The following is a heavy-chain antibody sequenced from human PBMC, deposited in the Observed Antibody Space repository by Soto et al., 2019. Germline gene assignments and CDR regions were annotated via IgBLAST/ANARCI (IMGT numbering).Heavy chain of an antibody. CDR3: ARDPSGGREGNWFES. V-gene: IGHV3-21*01. D-gene: IGHD3-16*01. Sequence: EVQLVESGGGLVKPGGSLRLSCAASGFTFSRYGMNWVRQAPGKGLEWVSSISSSTSYVYYADSVKGRFSVSRDNAKKFLYRKMSALRTEDRVFYYGARDPSGGREGNWFESWGQGTLVTVSS. CDR1: GFTFSRYG. CDR2: ISSSTSYV. J-gene: IGHJ5*01.